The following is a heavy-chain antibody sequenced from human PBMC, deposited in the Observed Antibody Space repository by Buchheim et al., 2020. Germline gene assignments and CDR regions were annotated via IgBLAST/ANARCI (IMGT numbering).Heavy chain of an antibody. Sequence: QLHLQESGSRLVRPLQTLSLTCAVSGDSIATGDYPWSWIRQSPGKGLEWIGYIYPRGTTSYSPSLRSRVNISLDVSKSHFSLKLESMTAADTAVYFCARGNYAPYQLLFDNWGQGIL. CDR3: ARGNYAPYQLLFDN. J-gene: IGHJ4*02. D-gene: IGHD2-2*01. CDR1: GDSIATGDYP. V-gene: IGHV4-30-2*06. CDR2: IYPRGTT.